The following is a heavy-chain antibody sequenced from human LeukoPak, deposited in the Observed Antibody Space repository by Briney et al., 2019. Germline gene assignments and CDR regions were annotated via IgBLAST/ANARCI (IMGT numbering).Heavy chain of an antibody. Sequence: VSVKVSCKASGYTFTSYYMHWVRQAPRQGLEWMGIINPSGGSTSYAQKFQGRVTMTRDTSTSTVYMELSSLRSEDTAVYYCARSPPDQLLFSYWGQGTLVTVSS. CDR3: ARSPPDQLLFSY. V-gene: IGHV1-46*03. CDR2: INPSGGST. D-gene: IGHD2-2*01. J-gene: IGHJ4*02. CDR1: GYTFTSYY.